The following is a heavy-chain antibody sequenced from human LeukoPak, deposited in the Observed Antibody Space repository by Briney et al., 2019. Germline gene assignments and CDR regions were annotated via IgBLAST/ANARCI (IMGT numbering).Heavy chain of an antibody. Sequence: ASVKVSCKASGYTFTGYYMHRVRQAPGQGLEWMGWINPKSGGTNYAQKFQGRVTMTRDTSISTAYMELSRLRSDDTAVYYCARGSTRTYYDILTGQYFDYWGQGTLVTVSS. V-gene: IGHV1-2*02. CDR1: GYTFTGYY. CDR2: INPKSGGT. D-gene: IGHD3-9*01. CDR3: ARGSTRTYYDILTGQYFDY. J-gene: IGHJ4*02.